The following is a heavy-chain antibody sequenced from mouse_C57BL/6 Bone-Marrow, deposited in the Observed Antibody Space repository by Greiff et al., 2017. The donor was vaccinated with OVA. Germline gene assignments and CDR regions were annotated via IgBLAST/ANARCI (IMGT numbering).Heavy chain of an antibody. V-gene: IGHV2-5*01. CDR1: GFSLTSYG. D-gene: IGHD2-3*01. CDR3: AKKGWLLPSYWYFDV. CDR2: IWRGGST. J-gene: IGHJ1*03. Sequence: QVQLQQSGPGLVQPSQSLSITCTVSGFSLTSYGVHWVRQSPGKGLEWLGVIWRGGSTDYNAAFMSRLSITKDNSKSQVFFKMNSLQADDTAIYYCAKKGWLLPSYWYFDVWGTGTTVTVSS.